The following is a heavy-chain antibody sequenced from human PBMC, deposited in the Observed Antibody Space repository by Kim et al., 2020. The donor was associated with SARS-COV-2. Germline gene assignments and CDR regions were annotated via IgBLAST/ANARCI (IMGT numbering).Heavy chain of an antibody. Sequence: RFTISRDNSKNTLYLQMNSLRAEDTAVYYCAKWTTVTTYRTNYYYGMDVWGQGTTVTVSS. D-gene: IGHD4-17*01. J-gene: IGHJ6*02. CDR3: AKWTTVTTYRTNYYYGMDV. V-gene: IGHV3-23*01.